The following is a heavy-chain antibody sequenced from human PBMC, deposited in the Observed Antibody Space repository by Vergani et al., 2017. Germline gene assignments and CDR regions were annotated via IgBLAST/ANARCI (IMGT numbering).Heavy chain of an antibody. V-gene: IGHV3-23*01. D-gene: IGHD5-12*01. CDR2: VSGSSATP. CDR3: TKGSRGYTGYFFDY. J-gene: IGHJ4*02. Sequence: VELLESGGGLAQPGGSLRLSCEASGFSFPGYAMSWVRQAPGKGLEWVSSVSGSSATPYYADSVKGRFIISRDNSKNTLHLQMNSLRADDTAVYYCTKGSRGYTGYFFDYWGQGTLATVSS. CDR1: GFSFPGYA.